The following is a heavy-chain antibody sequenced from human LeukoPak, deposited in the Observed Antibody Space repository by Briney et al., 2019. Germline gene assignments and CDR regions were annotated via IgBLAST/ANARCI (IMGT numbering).Heavy chain of an antibody. J-gene: IGHJ5*02. Sequence: SQTLSLTCTVSGGSISSGGYYWRWIRQHPGKGLEWIGYIYYSGSTYYNPSLKSRVTISVDTSKNQFSLKLSSVTAADTAVYYCASSGWPYNWFDPWGQGTLVTVSS. CDR2: IYYSGST. CDR1: GGSISSGGYY. V-gene: IGHV4-31*03. D-gene: IGHD6-19*01. CDR3: ASSGWPYNWFDP.